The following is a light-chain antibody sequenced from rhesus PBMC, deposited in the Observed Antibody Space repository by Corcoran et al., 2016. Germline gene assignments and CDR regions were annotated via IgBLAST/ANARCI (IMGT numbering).Light chain of an antibody. Sequence: DIQMTQSPSSLSASVGDRVTITCRASQGITNDLAWYQQKPGETPKLLIDEASSLQSGIPSRFSGSGSGTDFTLTISSLQPEDFATYYCQHYYSTPYSFGQGTKVDIK. CDR3: QHYYSTPYS. V-gene: IGKV1-25*01. CDR2: EAS. J-gene: IGKJ2*01. CDR1: QGITND.